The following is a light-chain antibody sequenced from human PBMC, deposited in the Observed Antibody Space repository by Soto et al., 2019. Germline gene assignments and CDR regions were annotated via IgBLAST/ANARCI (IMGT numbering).Light chain of an antibody. V-gene: IGKV1-5*03. J-gene: IGKJ3*01. CDR3: QQYNSYLLT. CDR2: RAS. CDR1: QSSSW. Sequence: DIQMTQSPSTLSASVGDRVTITCRASQSSSWLAWYQQKPGKAPKLLIYRASSLESGVPSRFSGSGSGTEFTLTISSLQPDDFATYYCQQYNSYLLTFGPGTTVDIK.